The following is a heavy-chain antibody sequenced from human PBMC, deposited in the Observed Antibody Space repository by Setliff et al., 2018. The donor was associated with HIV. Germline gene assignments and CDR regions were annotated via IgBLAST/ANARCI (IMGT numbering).Heavy chain of an antibody. CDR2: INAGNGNI. Sequence: ASVKVSCKASGYTFTSYAMHWVRQAPGQSLEWMGWINAGNGNIRYSQKFQGRVTLTRDTSASTVYLDLSSLSSEDTAVYYCARGSRYSSSWYQPRPFDYWGQGTLVTVSS. CDR3: ARGSRYSSSWYQPRPFDY. V-gene: IGHV1-3*01. CDR1: GYTFTSYA. J-gene: IGHJ4*02. D-gene: IGHD6-13*01.